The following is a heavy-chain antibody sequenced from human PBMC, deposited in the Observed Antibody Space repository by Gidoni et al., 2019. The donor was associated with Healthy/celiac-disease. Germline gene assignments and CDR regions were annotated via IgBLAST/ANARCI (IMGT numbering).Heavy chain of an antibody. CDR2: INHSGST. J-gene: IGHJ5*02. D-gene: IGHD2-2*01. V-gene: IGHV4-34*01. Sequence: AVYGGSFSGYYWSWIRQPPGKGLEWIGEINHSGSTNYNPSLKSRVTISVDTSKNQFSLKLSSVTAADTAVYYCARSKDIVVVPAAPGPGWFDPWGQGTLVTVSS. CDR1: GGSFSGYY. CDR3: ARSKDIVVVPAAPGPGWFDP.